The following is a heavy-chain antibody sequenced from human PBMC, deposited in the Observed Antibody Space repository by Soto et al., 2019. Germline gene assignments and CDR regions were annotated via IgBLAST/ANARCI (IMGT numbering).Heavy chain of an antibody. CDR1: GFTFSSYA. V-gene: IGHV3-30-3*01. CDR2: ISYDGSNK. J-gene: IGHJ4*02. Sequence: QVQLVESGGGVVQPGRSLRLSCAASGFTFSSYAMHWVRQAPGKGLEWVAVISYDGSNKYYADSVKGRFTISRDNSKNKLYLQMNSLRAEDTAVYYCARGRREMVAARPGGYYFDYWGQGTLVTVSS. CDR3: ARGRREMVAARPGGYYFDY. D-gene: IGHD6-6*01.